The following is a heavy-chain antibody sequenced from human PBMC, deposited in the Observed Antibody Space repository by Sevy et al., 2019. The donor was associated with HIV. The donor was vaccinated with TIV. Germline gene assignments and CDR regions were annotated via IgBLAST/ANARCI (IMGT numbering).Heavy chain of an antibody. V-gene: IGHV4-4*07. D-gene: IGHD1-26*01. CDR2: IYTSGST. Sequence: ETLSLTCTVSGGSISSYYWSWIRQPAGKGLEWIGRIYTSGSTNYNPSLKSRVTMSVDTSKNQFSLKLSSVTAADTAVYYCARDRGYSGSYHPTWYYYGMDVWGQGTTVTVSS. CDR1: GGSISSYY. CDR3: ARDRGYSGSYHPTWYYYGMDV. J-gene: IGHJ6*02.